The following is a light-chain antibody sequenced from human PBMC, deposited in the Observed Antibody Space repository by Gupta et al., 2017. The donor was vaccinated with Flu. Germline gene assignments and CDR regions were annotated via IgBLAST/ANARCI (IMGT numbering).Light chain of an antibody. CDR1: QSVTSIF. Sequence: EIVLTQSPGTLSLSPGERATLSCRASQSVTSIFLGWFQHKPGQAPRLLISGVSGRATGIPDRFSASGSGTDFTLTISNLEPKDFAVYYCHLYGSSPRYTFGQGTKLEIK. CDR3: HLYGSSPRYT. J-gene: IGKJ2*01. CDR2: GVS. V-gene: IGKV3-20*01.